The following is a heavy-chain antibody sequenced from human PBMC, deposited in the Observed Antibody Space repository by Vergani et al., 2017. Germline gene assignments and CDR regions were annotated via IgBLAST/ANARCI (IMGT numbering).Heavy chain of an antibody. D-gene: IGHD3-10*01. CDR3: AGNYYYGSGSYSSFDY. J-gene: IGHJ4*02. V-gene: IGHV1-69*12. CDR2: IIPIFGTA. CDR1: GGTFSSYA. Sequence: QVQLVQSGAEVKKPGSSVKVSCKASGGTFSSYAISWVRQAPGQGLEWMGGIIPIFGTANYAQKFQGRVTITAYESTSTAYMELSSLRSEDTAVSYFAGNYYYGSGSYSSFDYWGQGTLVTVSS.